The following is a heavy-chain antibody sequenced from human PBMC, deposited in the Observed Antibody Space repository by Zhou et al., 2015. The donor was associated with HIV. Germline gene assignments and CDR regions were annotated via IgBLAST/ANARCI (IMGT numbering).Heavy chain of an antibody. Sequence: QVQLVQSGAEVKKPGASVKVSCKASGYTFTDYDITWVRQATGQGLEWMGGIIPIFGTAIYAQKFQGRVAITADESTSTAYMDLSSLRSEDTAVYYCARAKGAAMIVARRAFDIWGQGTMVTVSS. CDR2: IIPIFGTA. J-gene: IGHJ3*02. D-gene: IGHD3-22*01. CDR1: GYTFTDYD. V-gene: IGHV1-69*01. CDR3: ARAKGAAMIVARRAFDI.